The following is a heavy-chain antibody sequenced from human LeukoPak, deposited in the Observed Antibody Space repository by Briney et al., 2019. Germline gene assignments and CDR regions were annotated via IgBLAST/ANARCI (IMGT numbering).Heavy chain of an antibody. CDR2: ISSSSSYI. CDR3: ARDRAAVAPFDY. D-gene: IGHD6-19*01. V-gene: IGHV3-21*01. CDR1: GFTFSSYS. Sequence: GGSLRLSCAASGFTFSSYSMNWVRQAPGKGLEWVSSISSSSSYIYYADSVKGRFTISKDNAKNSLYLQMNSLRAEDTAVYYCARDRAAVAPFDYWGQGTLVTVSS. J-gene: IGHJ4*02.